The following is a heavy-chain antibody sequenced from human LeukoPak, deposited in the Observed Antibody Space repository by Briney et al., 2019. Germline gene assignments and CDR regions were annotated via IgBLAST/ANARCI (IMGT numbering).Heavy chain of an antibody. CDR3: VRDRPGDWHYDY. V-gene: IGHV3-74*01. CDR2: IDTDGRGT. J-gene: IGHJ4*02. Sequence: GGSLRLSCVASGFIFSSDWMHWVRQTPGKGLEWVSRIDTDGRGTSYAGSVEGRFTISRDNAKNTVHLQMNSLRDEDTAVYYCVRDRPGDWHYDYWGQGILVTVSS. CDR1: GFIFSSDW. D-gene: IGHD7-27*01.